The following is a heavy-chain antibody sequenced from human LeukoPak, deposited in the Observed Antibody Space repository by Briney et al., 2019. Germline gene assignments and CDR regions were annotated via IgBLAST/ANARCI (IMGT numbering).Heavy chain of an antibody. Sequence: SSETLSLTCAVSGGSISSGGYSWSWLRQPPGKGLEWIGYIYHSGSTYYNPSLKSRVTISVDRSKNQFSLKLSSVTAADTAVYYCARGFWSGYFSSRSVYNWFDPWGQGTLVTVSS. CDR2: IYHSGST. V-gene: IGHV4-30-2*01. CDR1: GGSISSGGYS. D-gene: IGHD3-3*01. CDR3: ARGFWSGYFSSRSVYNWFDP. J-gene: IGHJ5*02.